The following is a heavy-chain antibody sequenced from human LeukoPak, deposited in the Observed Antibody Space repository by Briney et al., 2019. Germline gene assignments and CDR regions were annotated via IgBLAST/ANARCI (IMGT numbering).Heavy chain of an antibody. J-gene: IGHJ4*02. Sequence: GGSLRLSCAASGFTFSTCAMNWVCQAPGKGLEWVAVISYDGRQNYYADSVKGRFTISRDNSKNTLYLQMNSLRDEDSAAYYCATVYFERLTAGYFDHCGQGTCLTVSP. V-gene: IGHV3-30*04. CDR1: GFTFSTCA. CDR3: ATVYFERLTAGYFDH. CDR2: ISYDGRQN. D-gene: IGHD6-19*01.